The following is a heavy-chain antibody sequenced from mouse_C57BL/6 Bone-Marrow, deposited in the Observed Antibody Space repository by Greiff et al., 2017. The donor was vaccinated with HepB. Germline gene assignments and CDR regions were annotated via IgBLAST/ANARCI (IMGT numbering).Heavy chain of an antibody. V-gene: IGHV5-6*01. CDR3: ARLTTVVADY. J-gene: IGHJ2*01. CDR1: GFTFSSYG. D-gene: IGHD1-1*01. CDR2: ISSGGSYT. Sequence: EVKVVESGGDLVKPGGSLKLSCAASGFTFSSYGMSWVRQTPDKRLEWVATISSGGSYTYYPDSVKGRFTISRDNAKNTLYLQMSSLKSEDTAMYYCARLTTVVADYWGQGTTLTVSS.